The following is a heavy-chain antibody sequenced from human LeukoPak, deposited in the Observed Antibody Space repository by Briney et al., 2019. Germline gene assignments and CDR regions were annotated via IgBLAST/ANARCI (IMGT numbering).Heavy chain of an antibody. V-gene: IGHV3-48*03. J-gene: IGHJ4*02. Sequence: PGGSLRLSCEASGFTFNSYKMNWVRQAPGKGLEWISYISNSGTSIYYSDSVKGRFTISRDNAKNSLYLQMNSLRAEDTAVYYCARQSMIRGADYWGRGTLVIVSS. CDR3: ARQSMIRGADY. CDR1: GFTFNSYK. D-gene: IGHD3-10*01. CDR2: ISNSGTSI.